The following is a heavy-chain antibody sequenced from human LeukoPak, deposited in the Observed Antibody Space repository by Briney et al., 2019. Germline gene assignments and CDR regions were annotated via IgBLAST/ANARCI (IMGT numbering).Heavy chain of an antibody. D-gene: IGHD6-19*01. Sequence: GSLRLSCIASGFTFNSHSMNWVRQAPGKGLEWVSYISSSSSTIYYADSVKGRFSISRDNVKNSLYLQMNSLRAEDTAVYYCARGTVAGKAPYWGQGTLVTVSS. V-gene: IGHV3-48*01. J-gene: IGHJ4*02. CDR1: GFTFNSHS. CDR3: ARGTVAGKAPY. CDR2: ISSSSSTI.